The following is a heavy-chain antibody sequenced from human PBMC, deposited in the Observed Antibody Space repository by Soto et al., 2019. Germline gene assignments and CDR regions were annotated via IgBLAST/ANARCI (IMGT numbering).Heavy chain of an antibody. Sequence: LSCAASGFTFISYSMDWVRQAPGKGLEWVSSISSSSSYIYYADSVKGRFTISRDNAKNSLYLQMNSLRAEDTAVYYCARDPGTVPDYWGQGTLVTVSS. D-gene: IGHD4-4*01. V-gene: IGHV3-21*01. CDR3: ARDPGTVPDY. CDR2: ISSSSSYI. CDR1: GFTFISYS. J-gene: IGHJ4*02.